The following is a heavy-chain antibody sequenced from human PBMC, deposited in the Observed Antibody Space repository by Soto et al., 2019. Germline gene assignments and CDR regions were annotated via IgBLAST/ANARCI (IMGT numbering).Heavy chain of an antibody. Sequence: GGSLRLSCAASGFTFSSYGMHWVRQAPGKGLEWVAVISYDGSNKYYADSVKGRFTISRDNSKNTLYLQMNSLRAEDTAVYYCAKMVPTTVKYGDWYFDLWGRGTLVTVSS. CDR3: AKMVPTTVKYGDWYFDL. J-gene: IGHJ2*01. CDR1: GFTFSSYG. V-gene: IGHV3-30*18. D-gene: IGHD4-4*01. CDR2: ISYDGSNK.